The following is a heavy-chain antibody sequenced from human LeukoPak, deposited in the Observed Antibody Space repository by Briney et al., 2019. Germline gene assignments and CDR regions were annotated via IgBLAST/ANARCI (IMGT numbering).Heavy chain of an antibody. Sequence: ASVKVSCKASGYTFTSYGISWVRQAPGQGLEWMGWMNPNSGNTGSAQKFQGRVTMTRDTSTSTVYMELSSLRSEDTAVYYCARDGGGSGSIDYWGQGTLVTVSS. D-gene: IGHD6-19*01. V-gene: IGHV1-8*02. CDR2: MNPNSGNT. CDR1: GYTFTSYG. CDR3: ARDGGGSGSIDY. J-gene: IGHJ4*02.